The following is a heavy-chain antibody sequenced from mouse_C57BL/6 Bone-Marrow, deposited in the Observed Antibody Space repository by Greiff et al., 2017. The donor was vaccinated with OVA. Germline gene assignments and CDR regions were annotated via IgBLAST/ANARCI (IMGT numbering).Heavy chain of an antibody. J-gene: IGHJ4*01. V-gene: IGHV5-4*01. Sequence: EVQVVESGGGLVQPGESLKLSCESNEYEFPSHDMSWVRKTPEKRLEWVATISDGGSYTYYPDNVKGRFTISRDNAKNNLYLQMSHLKSEDTAMYYCARDRGNPYAMDYWGQGTSVTVSS. CDR1: EYEFPSHD. CDR2: ISDGGSYT. CDR3: ARDRGNPYAMDY. D-gene: IGHD2-1*01.